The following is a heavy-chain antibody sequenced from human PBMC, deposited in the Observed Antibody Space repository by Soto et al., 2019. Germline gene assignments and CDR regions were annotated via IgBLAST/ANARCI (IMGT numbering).Heavy chain of an antibody. CDR2: IYYSGST. D-gene: IGHD5-12*01. J-gene: IGHJ3*02. CDR3: ARADGYNFNAFDI. V-gene: IGHV4-30-4*01. Sequence: SETLSLTCTVSGGSISSGDYYWSWIRQPPGKGLEWIGYIYYSGSTYYNPSLKSRVTISVDTSKNQFSLKLSSVTAADTAVYYCARADGYNFNAFDIWGQGTMVTVSS. CDR1: GGSISSGDYY.